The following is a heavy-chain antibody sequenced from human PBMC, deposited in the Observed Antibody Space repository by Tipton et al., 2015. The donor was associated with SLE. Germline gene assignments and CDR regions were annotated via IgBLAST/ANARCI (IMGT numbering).Heavy chain of an antibody. CDR1: GGSISSSSYY. Sequence: TLSLTCSVSGGSISSSSYYWGWIRQPPGKGLEWIGNIYYSGSTYYNPSLKSRVTISVDTSKNQFSLKLSSMTAADTAVYYCARDQRAMAAVDYWGQGTLVTVSS. CDR3: ARDQRAMAAVDY. CDR2: IYYSGST. V-gene: IGHV4-39*07. D-gene: IGHD6-19*01. J-gene: IGHJ4*02.